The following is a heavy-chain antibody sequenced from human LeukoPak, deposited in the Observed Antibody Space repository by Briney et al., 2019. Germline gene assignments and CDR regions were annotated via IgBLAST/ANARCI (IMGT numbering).Heavy chain of an antibody. CDR2: MNPNSGNT. CDR3: ARGHSGYDFYYYYYMDV. J-gene: IGHJ6*03. D-gene: IGHD5-12*01. Sequence: ASVKVSCKASGYTFTSYDINWVRQATGQGLEWMGWMNPNSGNTGYAQKFQGRVTITRNTSISTAYMELSSLRSEDTAVYYCARGHSGYDFYYYYYMDVWGKGTTVTVSS. V-gene: IGHV1-8*01. CDR1: GYTFTSYD.